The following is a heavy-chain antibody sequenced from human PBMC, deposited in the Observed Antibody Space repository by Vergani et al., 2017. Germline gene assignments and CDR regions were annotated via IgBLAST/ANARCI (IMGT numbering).Heavy chain of an antibody. J-gene: IGHJ4*02. Sequence: QVQLQASGSGLVKPSQTLSLTCAVSGGSISSGGYSWSWLRQPPGKGLEWIGYIYHSGSTYYNPSLKSRVTISVDRSKKQFSLKLSSVTAADTAVYYCARGSYDSSGPYYFDYWGQGTLVTVSS. CDR3: ARGSYDSSGPYYFDY. CDR2: IYHSGST. V-gene: IGHV4-30-2*01. D-gene: IGHD3-22*01. CDR1: GGSISSGGYS.